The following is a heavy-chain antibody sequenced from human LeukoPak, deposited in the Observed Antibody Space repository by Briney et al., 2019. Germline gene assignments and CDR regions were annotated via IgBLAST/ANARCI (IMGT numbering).Heavy chain of an antibody. V-gene: IGHV3-20*01. CDR3: ARFPSGSAYYYYMDV. CDR2: INWNGGST. CDR1: GFTFDDYG. D-gene: IGHD3-22*01. Sequence: GGSLRLSCAASGFTFDDYGMSWVRQAPGKGLEWVSGINWNGGSTVYADSVKGRFTISRDNAKNSLYLQMNSLRAEDTALYHCARFPSGSAYYYYMDVWGKGTTVTVS. J-gene: IGHJ6*03.